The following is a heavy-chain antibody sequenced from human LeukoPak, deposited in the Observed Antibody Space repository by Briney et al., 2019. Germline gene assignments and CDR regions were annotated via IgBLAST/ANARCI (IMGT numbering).Heavy chain of an antibody. CDR2: IYTSGST. J-gene: IGHJ4*02. V-gene: IGHV4-4*07. CDR1: GGSISSYY. D-gene: IGHD2-2*01. Sequence: SETLSLTCTVSGGSISSYYWSWIRQPAGKGLEWIGRIYTSGSTNYNPSLKSRVTMSVDTSKNQFSLKLSSVTAADTAVYYCARDEFSDCSSISCYYLNDYWGQGTLVTVSS. CDR3: ARDEFSDCSSISCYYLNDY.